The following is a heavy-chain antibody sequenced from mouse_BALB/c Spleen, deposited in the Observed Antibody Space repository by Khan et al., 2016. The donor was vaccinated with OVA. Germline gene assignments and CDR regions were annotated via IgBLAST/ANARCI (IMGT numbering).Heavy chain of an antibody. CDR1: GYTFTDFT. Sequence: QVRLQQSGAELVRPGVSVKISCKGSGYTFTDFTLHWVKQSHAMSLEWIGVISTYYGHATYNQKFKDKATMTVDKSFSTAYMDLARLTSEDSAIYYCTRGGGGNRFAYWGQGTLVTVSA. CDR2: ISTYYGHA. CDR3: TRGGGGNRFAY. V-gene: IGHV1S137*01. J-gene: IGHJ3*01.